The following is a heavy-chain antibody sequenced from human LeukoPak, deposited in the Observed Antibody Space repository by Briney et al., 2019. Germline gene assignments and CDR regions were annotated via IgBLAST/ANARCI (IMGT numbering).Heavy chain of an antibody. CDR3: ARHRVLYSSPFLWEPNFNDAFDI. D-gene: IGHD6-13*01. J-gene: IGHJ3*02. Sequence: SETLSLTCAVYGGSFSGYYWSWIRQPPGKGLEWIGEINHSGSTNYNPSLKSRVTISVDTSKNQFSLKLSSVTAADTAVYYCARHRVLYSSPFLWEPNFNDAFDIWGQGTMVTVSS. CDR1: GGSFSGYY. CDR2: INHSGST. V-gene: IGHV4-34*01.